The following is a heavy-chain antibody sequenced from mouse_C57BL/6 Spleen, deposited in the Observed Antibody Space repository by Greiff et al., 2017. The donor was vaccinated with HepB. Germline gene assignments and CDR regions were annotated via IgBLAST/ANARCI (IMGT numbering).Heavy chain of an antibody. D-gene: IGHD1-1*01. CDR3: ARERDYYGSSFYFDY. J-gene: IGHJ2*01. CDR1: GYAFSSSW. CDR2: IYPGDGDT. Sequence: LVESGPELVKPGASVKISCKASGYAFSSSWMNWVKQRPGKGLEWIGRIYPGDGDTNYNGKFKGKATLTADKSSSTAYMQLSSLTSEDSAVYFCARERDYYGSSFYFDYWGQGTTLTVSS. V-gene: IGHV1-82*01.